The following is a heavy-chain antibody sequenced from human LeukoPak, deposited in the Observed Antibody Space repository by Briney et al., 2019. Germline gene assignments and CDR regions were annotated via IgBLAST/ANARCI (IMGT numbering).Heavy chain of an antibody. V-gene: IGHV3-30-3*01. CDR3: ARGAGQGYYYMDV. J-gene: IGHJ6*03. CDR1: GFTFSSYA. CDR2: ISYDGSNN. Sequence: GRSLRLSCAASGFTFSSYAMHWVRQAPGKGLEWVAVISYDGSNNYYADSVKGRFTISRDNSKNTLYLQMNSLRAEDTAVYYCARGAGQGYYYMDVWGKGTTVTVSS.